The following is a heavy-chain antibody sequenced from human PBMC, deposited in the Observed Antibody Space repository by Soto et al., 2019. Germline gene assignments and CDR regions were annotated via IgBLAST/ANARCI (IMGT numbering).Heavy chain of an antibody. V-gene: IGHV1-69*13. D-gene: IGHD5-12*01. J-gene: IGHJ4*02. CDR3: ARALVATNAFDY. Sequence: GASVKVSCKASGYTFTSYYMHWVRQAPGQGLEWMGGIIPIFGTANYAQKFQGRVTITADESTSTAYMELSSLRSEDTAVYYCARALVATNAFDYWGQGTLVTVSS. CDR2: IIPIFGTA. CDR1: GYTFTSYY.